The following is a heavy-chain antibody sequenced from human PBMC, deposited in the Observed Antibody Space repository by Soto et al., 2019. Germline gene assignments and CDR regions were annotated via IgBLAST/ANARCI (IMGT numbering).Heavy chain of an antibody. D-gene: IGHD3-3*01. J-gene: IGHJ2*01. V-gene: IGHV3-30-3*01. Sequence: DKELEWVAVISYDGSNKCYADSVKGRFTISRDNSKNTLYLQMNSLRAEDTAVYYCVFFQAEDGIRVSVPVSAFLLNRSSDL. CDR2: ISYDGSNK. CDR3: VFFQAEDGIRVSVPVSAFLLNRSSDL.